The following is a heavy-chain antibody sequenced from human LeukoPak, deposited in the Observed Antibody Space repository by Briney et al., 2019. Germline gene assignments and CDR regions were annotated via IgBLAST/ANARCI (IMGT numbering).Heavy chain of an antibody. CDR1: GGTFSSYA. CDR3: ARDIMTTATTADDAFDI. V-gene: IGHV1-18*01. D-gene: IGHD4-17*01. Sequence: ASVKVSCKASGGTFSSYAISWVRQAPGQGLEWMGWISAYNGNTNYAQKLQGRVTMTTDTSTSTAYMELRSLRSDDTAVYYCARDIMTTATTADDAFDIRGQGTMVAVSS. CDR2: ISAYNGNT. J-gene: IGHJ3*02.